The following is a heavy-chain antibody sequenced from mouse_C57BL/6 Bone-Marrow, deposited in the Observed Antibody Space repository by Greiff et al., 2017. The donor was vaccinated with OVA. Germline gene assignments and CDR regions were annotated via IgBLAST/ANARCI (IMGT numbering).Heavy chain of an antibody. CDR1: GFTFTEYY. CDR2: IRNKANGYTT. J-gene: IGHJ2*01. CDR3: ARYALYSCLVPYYFDY. V-gene: IGHV7-3*01. D-gene: IGHD2-12*01. Sequence: EVQLVESGGGLVQPGGSLSLSCAASGFTFTEYYMSWVRQPPGKALEWLGFIRNKANGYTTEYSASVKGRFTISRDNSQSILYLQMNALRAEDSATYYCARYALYSCLVPYYFDYWGQGTTLTVSS.